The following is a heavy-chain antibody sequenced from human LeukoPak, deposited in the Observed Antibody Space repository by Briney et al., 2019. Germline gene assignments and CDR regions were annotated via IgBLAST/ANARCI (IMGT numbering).Heavy chain of an antibody. CDR1: GFTFSSYA. Sequence: GGSLRLSCAASGFTFSSYAMSWVRQAPGKGLEWVSAISGSGGSTYYADSVKGRFSISRDNSKNTLFVQLNSLRAEDTALYYCAKDYSRSDDSGTEKDLPFDYWGQGTLVTVSS. CDR3: AKDYSRSDDSGTEKDLPFDY. J-gene: IGHJ4*02. V-gene: IGHV3-23*01. CDR2: ISGSGGST. D-gene: IGHD3-10*01.